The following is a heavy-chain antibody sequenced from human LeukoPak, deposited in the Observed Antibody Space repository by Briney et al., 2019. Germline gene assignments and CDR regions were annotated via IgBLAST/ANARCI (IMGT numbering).Heavy chain of an antibody. D-gene: IGHD2-2*01. CDR2: IYYSGST. Sequence: PSQTLSLSCTVSGGSISSGGYYWSWIRQHPGKGLEWIGYIYYSGSTYYNPSLKSRVTISVDTSKNQFSLKLSSVTAADTAVYYCARGPDIVVVPAAKRDAFDIWGQGTMVTVSS. J-gene: IGHJ3*02. V-gene: IGHV4-31*03. CDR1: GGSISSGGYY. CDR3: ARGPDIVVVPAAKRDAFDI.